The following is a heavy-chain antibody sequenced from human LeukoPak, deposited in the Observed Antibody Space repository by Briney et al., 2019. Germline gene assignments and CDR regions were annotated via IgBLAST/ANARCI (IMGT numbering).Heavy chain of an antibody. CDR3: ASPTRREMNGLYSRDLYYFDY. Sequence: PGGSLRLSCAASGFTVSSNYMSWVRQAPGKGLEWVSVIYSGGSAYYADSVKGRFTISRDNSKNTLYLQMNSLRAEDTAVYYCASPTRREMNGLYSRDLYYFDYWGQGTLVTVSS. J-gene: IGHJ4*02. V-gene: IGHV3-66*01. CDR2: IYSGGSA. D-gene: IGHD6-13*01. CDR1: GFTVSSNY.